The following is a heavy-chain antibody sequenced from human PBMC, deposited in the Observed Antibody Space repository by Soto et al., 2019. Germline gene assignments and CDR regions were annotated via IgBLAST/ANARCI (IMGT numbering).Heavy chain of an antibody. Sequence: SETLSLTCTVSGGSISSSSYYWGWIRQPPGKGLEWIGSIYYSGSTYYNPSLKSRVTISVDTSKNQFSLKLSSVTAADTAVYYCARHPIPRFLEWFGSGWFDPWGQGTLVTVSS. CDR1: GGSISSSSYY. J-gene: IGHJ5*02. CDR3: ARHPIPRFLEWFGSGWFDP. CDR2: IYYSGST. D-gene: IGHD3-3*01. V-gene: IGHV4-39*01.